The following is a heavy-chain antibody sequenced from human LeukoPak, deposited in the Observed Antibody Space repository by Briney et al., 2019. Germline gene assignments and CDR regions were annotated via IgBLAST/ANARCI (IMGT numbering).Heavy chain of an antibody. CDR1: GGSISSSSYY. D-gene: IGHD3-22*01. V-gene: IGHV4-39*07. CDR3: ARAPYYYDSNNDAFDI. CDR2: IYYSGST. J-gene: IGHJ3*02. Sequence: SETLSLACTVSGGSISSSSYYWGWIRQPPGKGLEWIGSIYYSGSTYYNPSLKSRVTISVDKSKNQFSLKLSSVTAADTAVYYCARAPYYYDSNNDAFDIWGQGTMVTVSS.